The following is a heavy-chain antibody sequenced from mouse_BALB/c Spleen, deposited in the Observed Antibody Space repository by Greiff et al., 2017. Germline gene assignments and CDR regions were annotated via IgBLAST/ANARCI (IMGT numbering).Heavy chain of an antibody. CDR3: AREYGNSFAY. J-gene: IGHJ3*01. Sequence: EVQLVESGGGLVKPGGSLKLSCAASGFTFSDYYMYWVRQTPEKRLEWVATISDGGSYTYYPDSVKGRFTISRDNAKNNLYLQMSSLKSEDTAMYYCAREYGNSFAYWGQGTLVTVSA. V-gene: IGHV5-4*02. CDR2: ISDGGSYT. CDR1: GFTFSDYY. D-gene: IGHD2-10*02.